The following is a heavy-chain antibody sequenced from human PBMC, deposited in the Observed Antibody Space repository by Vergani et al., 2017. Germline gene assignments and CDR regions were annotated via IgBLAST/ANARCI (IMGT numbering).Heavy chain of an antibody. CDR3: ARLYGRSENWFDP. D-gene: IGHD3-10*02. V-gene: IGHV4-59*12. CDR1: GGSISSYY. Sequence: QVQLQESGPGLVKPSETLSLTCTVSGGSISSYYWSWIRQPPGKGLEWIGYIYHSGSTYYNPSLKSRVTISVDRSKNQFSLKLSAVTSADTAVYYCARLYGRSENWFDPWGQGTLVTVSS. J-gene: IGHJ5*02. CDR2: IYHSGST.